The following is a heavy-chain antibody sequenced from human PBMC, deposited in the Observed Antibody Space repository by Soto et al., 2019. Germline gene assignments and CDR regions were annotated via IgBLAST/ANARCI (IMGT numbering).Heavy chain of an antibody. CDR1: GYTFTSYA. Sequence: ASVKVCCEASGYTFTSYAMHWVRQAPGQRLEWMGWINAGNGNTKYSQKFQGRVTITRDTSASTAYMELSSLRSEDTAVYYCARDYFPVDTAIWDWFHPSCEVTLLPVSP. J-gene: IGHJ5*02. V-gene: IGHV1-3*01. CDR3: ARDYFPVDTAIWDWFHP. D-gene: IGHD5-18*01. CDR2: INAGNGNT.